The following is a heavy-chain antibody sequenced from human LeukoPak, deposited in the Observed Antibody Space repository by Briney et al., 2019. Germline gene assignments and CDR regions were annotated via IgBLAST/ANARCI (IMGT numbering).Heavy chain of an antibody. CDR2: IIPILGIA. D-gene: IGHD3-10*01. V-gene: IGHV1-69*04. Sequence: ASVKVSCKASGGTFSSYAISWVRQAPGQGLEWMGRIIPILGIANYAQKFQGRVTTTADKSTSTAYMELSSLRSEDTAVYYCARARADYYGSGSYAIDYWGQGTLVTVSS. J-gene: IGHJ4*02. CDR3: ARARADYYGSGSYAIDY. CDR1: GGTFSSYA.